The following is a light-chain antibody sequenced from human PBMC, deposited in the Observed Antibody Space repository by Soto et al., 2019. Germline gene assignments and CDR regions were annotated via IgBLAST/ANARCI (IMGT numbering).Light chain of an antibody. V-gene: IGKV3-20*01. Sequence: EILLTQSRGTLSLSPGERSTLSCRSSQSVSSSYLAWYQQKPGQAPRLLIYGASSRATGIPDRFSGSGSGTDFTPTISGLEPEDFAVYYCQQYGSSPPWTFGQGTKV. J-gene: IGKJ1*01. CDR2: GAS. CDR3: QQYGSSPPWT. CDR1: QSVSSSY.